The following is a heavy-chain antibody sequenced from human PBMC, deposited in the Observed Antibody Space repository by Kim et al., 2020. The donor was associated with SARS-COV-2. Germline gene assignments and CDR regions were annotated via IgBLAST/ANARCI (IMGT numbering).Heavy chain of an antibody. J-gene: IGHJ6*02. CDR2: PSDGTT. CDR3: ARSGMDV. V-gene: IGHV1-46*01. Sequence: PSDGTTSSAHKLQGRVTITRDTSTSTVYMELSSQRSEDTAVYYCARSGMDVWGQGTTVTVSS.